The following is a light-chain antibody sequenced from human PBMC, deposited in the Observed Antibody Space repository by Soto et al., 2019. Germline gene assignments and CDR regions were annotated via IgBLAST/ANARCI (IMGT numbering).Light chain of an antibody. Sequence: QSVLTQSPSVSGAPGQRVTISCTGSSSNIGTGSDVRWYQHLPGAAPRLLLYGNNNRPSGVPDRFSDSKSGTSASLAITGLQAEDEADYYCQSFDSSLSAYVFGPGTKLTVL. CDR2: GNN. CDR1: SSNIGTGSD. V-gene: IGLV1-40*01. J-gene: IGLJ1*01. CDR3: QSFDSSLSAYV.